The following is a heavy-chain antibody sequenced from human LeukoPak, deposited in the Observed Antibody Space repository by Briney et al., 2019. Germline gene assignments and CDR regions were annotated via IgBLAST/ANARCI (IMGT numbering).Heavy chain of an antibody. CDR2: IYSGGNT. CDR1: GFTFSSYW. V-gene: IGHV3-53*01. D-gene: IGHD3-10*01. J-gene: IGHJ4*02. Sequence: GGSLRLSCAASGFTFSSYWMSWVRQPPGKGLEWVSVIYSGGNTYYADSVKGRFTISRDNSENTLYLQMDSLRAEDTAVYYCTRGRGSLSALFDDWGQGTLVTVSS. CDR3: TRGRGSLSALFDD.